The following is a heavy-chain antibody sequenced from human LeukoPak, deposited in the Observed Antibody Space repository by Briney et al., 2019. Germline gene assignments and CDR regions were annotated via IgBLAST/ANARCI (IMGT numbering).Heavy chain of an antibody. CDR2: INHSGST. J-gene: IGHJ6*02. Sequence: SETLSLTCAVYGGSFSGYYWSWIRQPPGKGLEWIGEINHSGSTNYNPSLKSRVTISVATSKNQFSLKLSSVTAADTAVYYCARDSRVVPAAISRSYGMDVWGQGTTVTVSS. V-gene: IGHV4-34*01. CDR1: GGSFSGYY. CDR3: ARDSRVVPAAISRSYGMDV. D-gene: IGHD2-2*02.